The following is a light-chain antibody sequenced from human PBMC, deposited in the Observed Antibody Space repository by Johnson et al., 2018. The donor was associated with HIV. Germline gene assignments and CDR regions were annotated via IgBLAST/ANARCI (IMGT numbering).Light chain of an antibody. CDR1: SSNIGNNY. V-gene: IGLV1-51*01. CDR2: DNN. CDR3: GTWDSNLSVYG. J-gene: IGLJ1*01. Sequence: QSVLTQPPSVSAAPGQRVTISCSGSSSNIGNNYVSWYQHLPGTAPKLLIYDNNKRPSGIPDRFSGSKSGTSATLVITGLQTGDEADYYCGTWDSNLSVYGCGTGTKVSVL.